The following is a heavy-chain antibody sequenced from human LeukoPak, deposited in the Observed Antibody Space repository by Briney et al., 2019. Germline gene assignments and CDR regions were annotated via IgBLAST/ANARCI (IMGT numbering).Heavy chain of an antibody. CDR3: ARGFGYYGSGSYFDY. Sequence: PGGSLRLSCAASGFTFDDYGMSWVRQAPGKGLEWVSGINWNGGSTGYADSVKGRSTISRDNAKNSLYLQMNSLRAEDTALYYCARGFGYYGSGSYFDYWGQGTLVTVSS. J-gene: IGHJ4*02. V-gene: IGHV3-20*04. D-gene: IGHD3-10*01. CDR2: INWNGGST. CDR1: GFTFDDYG.